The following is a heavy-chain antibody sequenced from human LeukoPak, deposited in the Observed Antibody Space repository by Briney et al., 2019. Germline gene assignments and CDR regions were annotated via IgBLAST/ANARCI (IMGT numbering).Heavy chain of an antibody. J-gene: IGHJ3*02. CDR2: INPNSGGT. CDR1: GYTFTGYY. V-gene: IGHV1-2*02. D-gene: IGHD6-6*01. Sequence: ASVKVSCKASGYTFTGYYMHWVRQAPGQGLEWMGWINPNSGGTNYAQKLQGRVTMTRDTSISTAYMELSRLRSDDTAVYYCARVRQLASPGAFDIWGQGTMVTVSS. CDR3: ARVRQLASPGAFDI.